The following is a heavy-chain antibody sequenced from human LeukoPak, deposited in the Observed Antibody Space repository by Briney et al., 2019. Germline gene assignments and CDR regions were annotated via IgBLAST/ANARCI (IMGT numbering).Heavy chain of an antibody. CDR3: ASSDSSGYYYGTFDY. V-gene: IGHV1-69*06. CDR1: GGTFSSYA. Sequence: ASVKVSCKASGGTFSSYAISWVRQAPGQGLEWMGGIIPIFGTANYAQKFQGRVTITADKSTSTAYMELSSLRSEDTAVYYCASSDSSGYYYGTFDYWGQGTLVTVSS. J-gene: IGHJ4*02. D-gene: IGHD3-22*01. CDR2: IIPIFGTA.